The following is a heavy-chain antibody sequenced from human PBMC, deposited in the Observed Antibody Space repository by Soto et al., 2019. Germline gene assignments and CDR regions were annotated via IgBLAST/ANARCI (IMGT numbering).Heavy chain of an antibody. J-gene: IGHJ6*02. CDR2: VSPPFRTS. V-gene: IGHV1-69*01. CDR3: ARVLYYGSGSYSPYGMDV. CDR1: GVSFNNNG. D-gene: IGHD3-10*01. Sequence: QVQLVQSGAEVKKPGSSVKVSCKTSGVSFNNNGIGWVRQAPGHGLEWMGGVSPPFRTSNYARKFQGRISITADASTGTVNMELSSLTSEDTAQYYCARVLYYGSGSYSPYGMDVGGQGTRVTVSS.